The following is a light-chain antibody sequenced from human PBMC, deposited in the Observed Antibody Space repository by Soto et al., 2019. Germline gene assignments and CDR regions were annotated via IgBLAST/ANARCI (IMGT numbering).Light chain of an antibody. Sequence: QSALTQPASVSGSPGQSITISCTGTSSDVGGYNYVSWYQQHPGKVPKLIIYDVSHRPSGISNRFSGSKSGNTASLTISGLKAEDEADYYCNSYPSSSTVVFGGGTKLTVL. CDR1: SSDVGGYNY. V-gene: IGLV2-14*03. J-gene: IGLJ2*01. CDR2: DVS. CDR3: NSYPSSSTVV.